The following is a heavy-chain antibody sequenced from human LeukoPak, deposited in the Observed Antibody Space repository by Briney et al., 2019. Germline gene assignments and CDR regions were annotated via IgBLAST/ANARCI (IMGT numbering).Heavy chain of an antibody. D-gene: IGHD3-3*01. J-gene: IGHJ4*02. Sequence: SETLSLTCTVSGGSISSGDYYWSWIRQPPGKGLEWIGYIYYSGSTYYNPSLKSRVTISVDTSKNQFSLKPSSVTAADTAVYYCARGREITYYDFWSGSQFDYWGQGTLVTVSS. CDR2: IYYSGST. CDR1: GGSISSGDYY. V-gene: IGHV4-30-4*08. CDR3: ARGREITYYDFWSGSQFDY.